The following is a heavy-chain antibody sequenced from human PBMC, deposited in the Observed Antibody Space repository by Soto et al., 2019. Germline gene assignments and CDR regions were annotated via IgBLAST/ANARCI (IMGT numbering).Heavy chain of an antibody. V-gene: IGHV3-64D*06. CDR1: GFIFSTSG. CDR2: INTNGGIT. J-gene: IGHJ3*02. Sequence: PGGSLRLSSAASGFIFSTSGMHWVRQAPGKGLEYVSAINTNGGITYYADSVKGRFTISRDNSKNTLYLQMSSLRAEDTAVYYCVKQDEYSYAFDIWGQGTMVTVSS. CDR3: VKQDEYSYAFDI. D-gene: IGHD5-18*01.